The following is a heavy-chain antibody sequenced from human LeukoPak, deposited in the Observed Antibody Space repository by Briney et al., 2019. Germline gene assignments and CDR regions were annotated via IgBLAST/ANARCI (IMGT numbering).Heavy chain of an antibody. CDR1: GYSISRGYH. CDR2: IHHSGST. D-gene: IGHD1-1*01. CDR3: ARISWNPDY. J-gene: IGHJ4*02. Sequence: PSETLSLTCAVSGYSISRGYHWDWIRQPPGKGLEWIASIHHSGSTYYNPSLKSRVIMSVDTPKNQFSLKLSSVTAADTAVYYCARISWNPDYWGQGTLVTVSS. V-gene: IGHV4-38-2*01.